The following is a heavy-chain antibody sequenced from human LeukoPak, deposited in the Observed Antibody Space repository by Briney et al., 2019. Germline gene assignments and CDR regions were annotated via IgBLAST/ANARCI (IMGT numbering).Heavy chain of an antibody. V-gene: IGHV4-4*07. Sequence: SETLSLTCTVSGVSISSYYWSWIRQPAGKGLEWIGRIYTSGSTTYNPSLKSRVTISVDTSKNQFSLKLSSVTAADTAVYYCARRAMGIAFDIWGQGTMVTVSS. CDR2: IYTSGST. D-gene: IGHD1-26*01. J-gene: IGHJ3*02. CDR1: GVSISSYY. CDR3: ARRAMGIAFDI.